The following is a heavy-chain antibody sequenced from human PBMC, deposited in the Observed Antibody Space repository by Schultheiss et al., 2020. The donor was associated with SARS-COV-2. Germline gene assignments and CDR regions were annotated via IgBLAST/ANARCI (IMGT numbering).Heavy chain of an antibody. CDR2: ISGSGGST. D-gene: IGHD3-22*01. J-gene: IGHJ4*02. CDR3: AKDITMIVVVD. CDR1: GFTFSSYA. Sequence: GGSLRLSCAASGFTFSSYAMSWVRQAPGKGLEWVSAISGSGGSTYYADSVKGRFTISRDNSKNTLYVQMNSLRAEDTAVYYCAKDITMIVVVDWGQGTLVTVSS. V-gene: IGHV3-23*01.